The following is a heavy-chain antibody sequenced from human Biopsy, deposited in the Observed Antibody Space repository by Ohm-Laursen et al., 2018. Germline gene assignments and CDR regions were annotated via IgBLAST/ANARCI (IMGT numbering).Heavy chain of an antibody. V-gene: IGHV4-59*08. CDR2: IYSSGRT. CDR1: GGSLNNHY. Sequence: GTLSLTCSVSGGSLNNHYWSWIRQSPGKGLEWLAYIYSSGRTNYNPSLKSRIIVSVDTSKNQFSLKLSSATAADTAVFYCARHGSQGYCTGGSCVDYWGQGALVTVSS. J-gene: IGHJ4*02. CDR3: ARHGSQGYCTGGSCVDY. D-gene: IGHD2-15*01.